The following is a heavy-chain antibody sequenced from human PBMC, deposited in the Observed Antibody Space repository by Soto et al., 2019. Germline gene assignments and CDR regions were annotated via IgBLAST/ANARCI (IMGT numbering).Heavy chain of an antibody. V-gene: IGHV1-69*13. CDR3: AIPKRPGRDGYNPLFDY. CDR2: IIPIFGTA. Sequence: SVKVSCKASGGTFSSYAISWVRQAPGQGLEWMGGIIPIFGTANYAQKFQGRVTITADESTSTAYMELSSLRSEDTAVYYCAIPKRPGRDGYNPLFDYWGQGTLVTVSS. J-gene: IGHJ4*02. D-gene: IGHD5-12*01. CDR1: GGTFSSYA.